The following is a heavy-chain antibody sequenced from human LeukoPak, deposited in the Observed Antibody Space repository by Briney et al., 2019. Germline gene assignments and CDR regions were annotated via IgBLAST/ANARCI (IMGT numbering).Heavy chain of an antibody. CDR1: GGSISSSNW. V-gene: IGHV4-4*02. D-gene: IGHD3-22*01. CDR2: IYHSGST. J-gene: IGHJ3*02. Sequence: SGTLSLTCAVSGGSISSSNWWNWVRQSPGKGLEWIGEIYHSGSTNYNPSLKSRVTISVDKSKNQFSLKLSSVTAADTAVYYCARSRISFDSSGYGDAFNIWGQGTMVTVSS. CDR3: ARSRISFDSSGYGDAFNI.